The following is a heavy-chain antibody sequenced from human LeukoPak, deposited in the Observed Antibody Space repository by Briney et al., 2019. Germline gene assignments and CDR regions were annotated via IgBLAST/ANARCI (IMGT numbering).Heavy chain of an antibody. J-gene: IGHJ3*02. Sequence: PSETLSLTCAVYCGSFSGYYWSWIRQPPGKGLDWIGEINHSGSTNYNPSLKSRVTKSVDTPKNQFSLKLSSVTAADTAVYYCARIPRITIFGVVPMKIGAFDIWRQGRMVTVSS. CDR1: CGSFSGYY. CDR2: INHSGST. CDR3: ARIPRITIFGVVPMKIGAFDI. V-gene: IGHV4-34*01. D-gene: IGHD3-3*01.